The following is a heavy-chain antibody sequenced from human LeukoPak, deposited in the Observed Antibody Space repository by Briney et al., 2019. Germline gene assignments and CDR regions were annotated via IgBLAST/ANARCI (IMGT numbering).Heavy chain of an antibody. CDR2: FDPEDGET. D-gene: IGHD3-22*01. Sequence: ASVKVSCKVSGYTLTELSMHWVRQAPGKGLEWMGGFDPEDGETIYAQEFQGRVTMTEDTSTDTAYMELSSLRSEDTAVYYCATVGLVSTYYYDSSGYYMDVWGKGTTVTVSS. CDR3: ATVGLVSTYYYDSSGYYMDV. V-gene: IGHV1-24*01. CDR1: GYTLTELS. J-gene: IGHJ6*03.